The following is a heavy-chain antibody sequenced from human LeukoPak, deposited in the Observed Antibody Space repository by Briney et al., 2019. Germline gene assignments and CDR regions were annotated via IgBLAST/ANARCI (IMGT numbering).Heavy chain of an antibody. CDR1: GGSISSSSYY. CDR3: ARRLGPSIAARQTDY. V-gene: IGHV4-39*01. Sequence: PSETLSLTCTVSGGSISSSSYYWGWIRQPPGKGLEWIGSIYYSGSTYYNPSLKSRVTISVDTSKNQFSPKLSSVTAADTAVYYCARRLGPSIAARQTDYWGQGTLVTVSS. CDR2: IYYSGST. J-gene: IGHJ4*02. D-gene: IGHD6-6*01.